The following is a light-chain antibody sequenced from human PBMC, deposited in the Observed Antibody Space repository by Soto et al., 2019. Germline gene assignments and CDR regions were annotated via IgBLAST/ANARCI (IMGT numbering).Light chain of an antibody. J-gene: IGKJ2*01. CDR2: GAS. CDR1: QSVSSN. CDR3: QQYNNWPHT. Sequence: IVMTQSPATLSVSPGERATLSCRASQSVSSNLAWYQQKPGQAPRLLIYGASTRATGIPARFSGSGSGTEFTLTISSLQSEDFAVYYCQQYNNWPHTCGQGTKLEIK. V-gene: IGKV3-15*01.